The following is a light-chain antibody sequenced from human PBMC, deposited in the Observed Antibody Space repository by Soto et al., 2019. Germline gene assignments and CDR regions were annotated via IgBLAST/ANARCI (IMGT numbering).Light chain of an antibody. V-gene: IGKV3-20*01. CDR2: GAS. Sequence: IVLTQSPGTLSLSPGERGTLSCRASQSISSDYLAWYQQKSGQAPRLLIYGASNRATGVPDRFSGSGSGTDFTLTVSRVEPEDFALYFCQQYDSSPWTCGQGTKVESK. CDR1: QSISSDY. J-gene: IGKJ1*01. CDR3: QQYDSSPWT.